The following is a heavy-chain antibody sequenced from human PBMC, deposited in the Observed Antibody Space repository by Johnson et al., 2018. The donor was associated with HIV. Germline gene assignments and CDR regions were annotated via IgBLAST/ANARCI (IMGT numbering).Heavy chain of an antibody. CDR3: AKDTRRKLVMITFGGVIAYH. J-gene: IGHJ3*01. CDR1: GFTFDDYA. D-gene: IGHD3-16*02. V-gene: IGHV3-9*01. Sequence: QLVESGGGLLQPGRSLRLSCAASGFTFDDYAMHWVRQAPGKGLEWVSGISWNSGSIGYADSVKGRFTISRDNAKNSLYLQMNSLRAEDTALYYCAKDTRRKLVMITFGGVIAYHWGQGTMVTVAS. CDR2: ISWNSGSI.